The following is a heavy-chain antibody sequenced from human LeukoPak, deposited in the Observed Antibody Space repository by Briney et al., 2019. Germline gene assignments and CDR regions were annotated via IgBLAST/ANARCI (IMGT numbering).Heavy chain of an antibody. V-gene: IGHV3-11*04. Sequence: GGSLRLSCAGSGFTFSDYYMSWIRQAPGKGLEWVSYISSGGSPMYYTDSVKGRFTISRDNAKNSLYLQVNSLRAEDTAVYYCATQAVAGTDFWGQGTLVTISS. J-gene: IGHJ4*02. CDR3: ATQAVAGTDF. CDR1: GFTFSDYY. D-gene: IGHD6-19*01. CDR2: ISSGGSPM.